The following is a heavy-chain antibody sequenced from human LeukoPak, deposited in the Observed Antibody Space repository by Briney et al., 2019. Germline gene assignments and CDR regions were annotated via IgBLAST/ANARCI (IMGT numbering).Heavy chain of an antibody. CDR1: GGSFSGYY. D-gene: IGHD6-6*01. Sequence: SETLSLTCAVYGGSFSGYYWSWIRQPPGKGLEWIGEINHSESTNYNPSLKSRVTISVDTSKNQFSLKLSSVTAADTAVYYCARGSSIAARFSAFDIWGQGTMVTVSS. CDR2: INHSEST. CDR3: ARGSSIAARFSAFDI. J-gene: IGHJ3*02. V-gene: IGHV4-34*01.